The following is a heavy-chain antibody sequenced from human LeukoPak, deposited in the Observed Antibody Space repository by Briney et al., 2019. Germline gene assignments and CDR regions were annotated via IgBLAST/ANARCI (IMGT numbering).Heavy chain of an antibody. CDR1: GFMFSSYW. D-gene: IGHD5-18*01. CDR3: GTTRDTAIEM. J-gene: IGHJ4*02. Sequence: GGSLRLSCAASGFMFSSYWMTWVRQAPGKGLEWVANTKEDGSDKYYADSVKGRFTISRDNAKRSVYLQMNSLRAEDTAVYYCGTTRDTAIEMGGQGTLVTVSS. V-gene: IGHV3-7*01. CDR2: TKEDGSDK.